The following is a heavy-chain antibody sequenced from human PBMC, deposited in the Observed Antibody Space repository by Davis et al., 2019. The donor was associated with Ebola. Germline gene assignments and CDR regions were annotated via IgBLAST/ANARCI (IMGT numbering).Heavy chain of an antibody. CDR3: ARVPVVPAAIQDDAFDI. Sequence: ASVKVSCKASGYTFTSYAMHWVRQAPGQRLEWMGWINAGNGNTKYSQKFQGRVTITRDTSASTAYMELSSLRSEDTAVYYCARVPVVPAAIQDDAFDIWGQGTMVTVSS. CDR1: GYTFTSYA. CDR2: INAGNGNT. V-gene: IGHV1-3*01. D-gene: IGHD2-2*02. J-gene: IGHJ3*02.